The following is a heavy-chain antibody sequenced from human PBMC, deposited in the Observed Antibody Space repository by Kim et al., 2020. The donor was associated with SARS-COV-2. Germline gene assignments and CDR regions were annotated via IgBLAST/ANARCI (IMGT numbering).Heavy chain of an antibody. CDR3: SRDRDTDLRFDY. CDR1: GFTFSSYS. J-gene: IGHJ4*02. D-gene: IGHD5-18*01. V-gene: IGHV3-21*01. CDR2: ISSSSSYI. Sequence: GGSLRLSCAASGFTFSSYSMNWVRQAPGKGLEWVSSISSSSSYIYYADSVKGRFTISRDNAKNSLYLQMNSLRAEDTAVYYCSRDRDTDLRFDYWGQGTLVTVSS.